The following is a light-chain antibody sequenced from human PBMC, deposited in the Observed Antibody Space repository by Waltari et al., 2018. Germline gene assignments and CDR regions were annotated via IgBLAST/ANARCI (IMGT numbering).Light chain of an antibody. CDR1: TSNIGDNY. Sequence: QSVVTQSPSASGTPGQTVTISCSGTTSNIGDNYVHGYQHVPGTASKLLVYRDDQRPSGVPDRFSGSKSGTSASLAISGLRSEDEADYYCAAWDDSLSALVFGGGTKLTVL. V-gene: IGLV1-47*01. J-gene: IGLJ2*01. CDR2: RDD. CDR3: AAWDDSLSALV.